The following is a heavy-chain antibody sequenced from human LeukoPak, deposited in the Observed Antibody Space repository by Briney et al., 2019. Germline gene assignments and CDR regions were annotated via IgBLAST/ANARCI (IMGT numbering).Heavy chain of an antibody. J-gene: IGHJ5*02. V-gene: IGHV4-59*01. CDR2: IYYSGST. D-gene: IGHD1-26*01. CDR1: GGSISSYY. CDR3: ARGTLVGAIYNWFDP. Sequence: PSETLSLTCTVSGGSISSYYWSWIRQPPGKGLEWIGYIYYSGSTNYNPSLKSRVTISVDTSKNQFSLKLSSVTAADTAVYFCARGTLVGAIYNWFDPWGQGTLVTASS.